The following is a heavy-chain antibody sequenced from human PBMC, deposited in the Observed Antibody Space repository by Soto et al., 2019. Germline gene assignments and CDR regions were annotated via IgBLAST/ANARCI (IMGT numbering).Heavy chain of an antibody. J-gene: IGHJ6*02. Sequence: ESLKISCKGSGYTFTNYWIGWVRQMPGKGLEWMGIIYPGDSDTKYNPSFQGQVTISADKSITTTYLQWSSLKASDTAIYYCAASIFYYGMDVWAQGTPVTVCS. V-gene: IGHV5-51*01. CDR2: IYPGDSDT. CDR1: GYTFTNYW. CDR3: AASIFYYGMDV.